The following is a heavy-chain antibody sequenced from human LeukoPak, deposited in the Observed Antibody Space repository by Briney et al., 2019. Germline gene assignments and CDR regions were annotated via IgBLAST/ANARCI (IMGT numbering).Heavy chain of an antibody. V-gene: IGHV3-48*03. D-gene: IGHD5-24*01. CDR3: ARFWDGYNSGTADY. J-gene: IGHJ4*02. CDR2: ISSSGSTI. CDR1: GFAFSSYA. Sequence: GGSLRLSGAASGFAFSSYAMTWIRQAPGKGLEWVSYISSSGSTIYYADSVKGRFTISRDNAKNSLYLQMNSLRAEDTAVYYCARFWDGYNSGTADYWGQGTLVTVSS.